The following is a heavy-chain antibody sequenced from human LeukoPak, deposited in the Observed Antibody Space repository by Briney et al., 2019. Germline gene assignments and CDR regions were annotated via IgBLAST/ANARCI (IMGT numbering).Heavy chain of an antibody. D-gene: IGHD3-3*01. CDR1: GGTFSSYA. V-gene: IGHV1-69*06. CDR3: ARAATYYDFWSGYYHFDY. J-gene: IGHJ4*02. Sequence: SVKVSCKASGGTFSSYAISWVRQAPGQGLEWMGGIIPIFGTANYAQKFQGRVTITADKSTSTAYMELSSLRSEDTAVYYCARAATYYDFWSGYYHFDYWGQGTLVTVSS. CDR2: IIPIFGTA.